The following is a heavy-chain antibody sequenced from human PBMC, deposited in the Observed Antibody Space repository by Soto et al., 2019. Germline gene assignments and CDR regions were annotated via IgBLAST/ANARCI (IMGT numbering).Heavy chain of an antibody. Sequence: EVQLLESGGGLVQPGGSLRLSCAASGFSFTSYAMAWVRQAPGEGLEWVSTITFSGGDTYYADSVKGRFTISRDNSRNTVYLQMNSLRAEDTAAYYCAKVGFGDLDHWGLGTRVNVSS. J-gene: IGHJ4*02. CDR3: AKVGFGDLDH. V-gene: IGHV3-23*01. CDR2: ITFSGGDT. D-gene: IGHD3-10*01. CDR1: GFSFTSYA.